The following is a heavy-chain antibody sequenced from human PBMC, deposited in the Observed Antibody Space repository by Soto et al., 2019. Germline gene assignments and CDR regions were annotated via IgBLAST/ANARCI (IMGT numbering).Heavy chain of an antibody. Sequence: ASVKVSCTASGYTFASYGIIWVRQAPGQGLEWMGWISAYNGNINYAQKLQGRVTMTTDTSTSTAYMEVRSLRSDDTAVYYCARDRRQFPLQFLEWSSDYWGQGTLVTVSS. J-gene: IGHJ4*02. CDR1: GYTFASYG. CDR2: ISAYNGNI. V-gene: IGHV1-18*04. CDR3: ARDRRQFPLQFLEWSSDY. D-gene: IGHD3-3*01.